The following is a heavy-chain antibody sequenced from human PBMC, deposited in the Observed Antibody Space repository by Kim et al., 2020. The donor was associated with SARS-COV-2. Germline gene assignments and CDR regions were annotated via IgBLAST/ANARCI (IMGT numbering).Heavy chain of an antibody. J-gene: IGHJ6*02. D-gene: IGHD2-21*01. Sequence: ASVKVSCKASGYTFTGYYMHWVRQAPGQGLEWMGWINPNSGGTNYAQKFQGRVTMTRDTSISTAYMELSSLRSDDTAVYYCARLGLGMGIVSGYYYGIDVGGRGTTDTVSS. CDR2: INPNSGGT. CDR1: GYTFTGYY. V-gene: IGHV1-2*02. CDR3: ARLGLGMGIVSGYYYGIDV.